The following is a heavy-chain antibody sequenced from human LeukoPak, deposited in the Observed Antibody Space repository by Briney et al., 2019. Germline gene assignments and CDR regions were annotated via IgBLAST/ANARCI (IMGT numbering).Heavy chain of an antibody. D-gene: IGHD3-10*01. J-gene: IGHJ4*02. CDR1: GFTLSSYA. CDR3: AKGRHGSGTYSNKLDDY. CDR2: ISGSGGST. V-gene: IGHV3-23*01. Sequence: GRSLRLSCAASGFTLSSYAMSCVRQAPGKGLEWVSAISGSGGSTYYADSVKGRFTIPRDNSKNTLYLQMNSRRADDTGVYFCAKGRHGSGTYSNKLDDYWGEGTLVTVSS.